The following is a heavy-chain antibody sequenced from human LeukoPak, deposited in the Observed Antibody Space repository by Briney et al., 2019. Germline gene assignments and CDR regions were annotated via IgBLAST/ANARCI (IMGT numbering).Heavy chain of an antibody. Sequence: SVKVSCKASGGTFSSYAISWVRQAPGQGLEWMGRIIPIFGMANYAQKFQGRVTITADKSTSTAYMELSSLRSEDTAVYYCARDSVNYYGSGSYYNVGIDYWGQGTLVTVSS. CDR2: IIPIFGMA. V-gene: IGHV1-69*04. D-gene: IGHD3-10*01. J-gene: IGHJ4*02. CDR1: GGTFSSYA. CDR3: ARDSVNYYGSGSYYNVGIDY.